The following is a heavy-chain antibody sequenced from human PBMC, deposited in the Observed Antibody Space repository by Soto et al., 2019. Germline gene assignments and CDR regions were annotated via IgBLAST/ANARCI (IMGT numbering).Heavy chain of an antibody. CDR1: GDSVSTGPSY. D-gene: IGHD5-12*01. J-gene: IGHJ4*02. V-gene: IGHV4-61*01. Sequence: QVQLQESGPGLVKPSETLSLTCTVSGDSVSTGPSYWSWIRQPPGKGLECIVFIYNSETTYYNPSRRRRGAISVQKSSNQYSLKLSSVTAADTGVYYCARGRGYGYGIDYWGQGTLVSVSS. CDR3: ARGRGYGYGIDY. CDR2: IYNSETT.